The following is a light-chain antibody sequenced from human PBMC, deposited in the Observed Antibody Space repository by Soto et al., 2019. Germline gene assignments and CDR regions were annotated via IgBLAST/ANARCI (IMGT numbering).Light chain of an antibody. Sequence: EIVMTQSPATLSVSPGARATLSCRASQSVSRNLAWYQQKPGQAPRLLIYDASTRAPGTPARFSGSGSGTDFTLTISRLEPEDFAVYYCQQYGNSPITFGQGTRLEIK. V-gene: IGKV3D-15*02. J-gene: IGKJ5*01. CDR1: QSVSRN. CDR2: DAS. CDR3: QQYGNSPIT.